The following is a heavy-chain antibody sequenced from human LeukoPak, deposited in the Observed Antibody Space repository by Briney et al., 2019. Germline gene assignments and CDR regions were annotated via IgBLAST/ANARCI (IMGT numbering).Heavy chain of an antibody. CDR1: GFTFSRYS. V-gene: IGHV3-48*01. CDR2: IGTSSSPI. Sequence: GGSLRLSCAASGFTFSRYSMNWVRQAPGKGLEWVSYIGTSSSPIYYADSVKGRFTISRDNAKNSLYLQMNSLRAEDTAVYYCARDRMSSSWYSDYWGQGTLVTVSS. CDR3: ARDRMSSSWYSDY. J-gene: IGHJ4*02. D-gene: IGHD6-13*01.